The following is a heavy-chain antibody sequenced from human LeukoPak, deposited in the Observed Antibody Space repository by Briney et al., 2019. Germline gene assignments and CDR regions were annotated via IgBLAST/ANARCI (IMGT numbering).Heavy chain of an antibody. V-gene: IGHV4-34*01. J-gene: IGHJ6*02. Sequence: PSETLSLTCAVYGGSFSGYYWSWIRQPPGKGLEWIGEINHSGSTNYNPSLKSRVTISVDTSKNQFSLMLSSVTAADTAVYYCARSWDRRYSSLNYDYYGMDVWGQGTTVTVSS. CDR3: ARSWDRRYSSLNYDYYGMDV. D-gene: IGHD6-13*01. CDR2: INHSGST. CDR1: GGSFSGYY.